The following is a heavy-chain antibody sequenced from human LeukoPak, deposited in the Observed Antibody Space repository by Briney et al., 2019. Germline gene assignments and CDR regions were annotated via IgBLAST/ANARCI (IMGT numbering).Heavy chain of an antibody. Sequence: ASVKVSCKASGYTFTGYYMHWVRQAPGQGLEWMGWINPNSGGTNYAQKFQGRVTMTRDTSISTAYMELSRLRSDDTAVYYCARGYYDSSGYYRGNWFDPWGQGTLVTVSS. CDR3: ARGYYDSSGYYRGNWFDP. CDR1: GYTFTGYY. D-gene: IGHD3-22*01. CDR2: INPNSGGT. J-gene: IGHJ5*02. V-gene: IGHV1-2*02.